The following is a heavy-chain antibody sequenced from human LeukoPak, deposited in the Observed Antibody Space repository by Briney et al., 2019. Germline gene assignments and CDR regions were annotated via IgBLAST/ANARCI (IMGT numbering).Heavy chain of an antibody. Sequence: PGGSLRLSCVGSGFTFDDYGMSWVRQSPGKGLEWVAGINWNGGSTGYADSVKGRFTISRDNAKNSLYLQMNSLRGEDTALYYCAISPGITGTTTGFDYWGQETLVIVSS. J-gene: IGHJ4*02. CDR2: INWNGGST. V-gene: IGHV3-20*04. CDR1: GFTFDDYG. CDR3: AISPGITGTTTGFDY. D-gene: IGHD1-14*01.